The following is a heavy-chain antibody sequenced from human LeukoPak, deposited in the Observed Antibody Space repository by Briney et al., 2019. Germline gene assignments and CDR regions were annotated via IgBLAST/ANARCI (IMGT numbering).Heavy chain of an antibody. CDR1: GGSISSSSYY. J-gene: IGHJ5*02. CDR3: ARDHGYYDILTGSANWFDP. CDR2: IYTSGST. D-gene: IGHD3-9*01. Sequence: PSETLSLTCTVSGGSISSSSYYWGWIRQPPGKGLEWIGRIYTSGSTNYNPSLKSRVTISVDTSKNQFSLKLSSVTAADTAVYYCARDHGYYDILTGSANWFDPWGQGTLVTVSS. V-gene: IGHV4-61*02.